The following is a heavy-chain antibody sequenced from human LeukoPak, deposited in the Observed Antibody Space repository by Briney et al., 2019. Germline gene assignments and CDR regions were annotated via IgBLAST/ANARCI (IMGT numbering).Heavy chain of an antibody. CDR3: ARDLQQLVPFDY. CDR1: GFTFSDYY. CDR2: ISSSGSTV. V-gene: IGHV3-11*01. J-gene: IGHJ4*02. D-gene: IGHD6-13*01. Sequence: GGSLRLSCAASGFTFSDYYMSWIRQAPGKGLEWVSYISSSGSTVYYADSVKGRFTISRDNAKNSLYLQMNSLRAEDTAVYYCARDLQQLVPFDYWGQGTLVTVSS.